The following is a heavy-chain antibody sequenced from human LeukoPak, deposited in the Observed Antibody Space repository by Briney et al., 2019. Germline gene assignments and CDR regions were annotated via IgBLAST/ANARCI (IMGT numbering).Heavy chain of an antibody. V-gene: IGHV1-46*01. J-gene: IGHJ4*02. CDR1: GYTFTSYY. CDR2: INPSGGST. Sequence: ASVKVSCKASGYTFTSYYMHWVRQAPGQGLEWMGIINPSGGSTSYAQKFQGRVTMTRDTSTSTVYMELSSLRSEDTAVYYCARDRSTPPTDDSSGYPIHYLDYWGQGTLVTVSS. D-gene: IGHD3-22*01. CDR3: ARDRSTPPTDDSSGYPIHYLDY.